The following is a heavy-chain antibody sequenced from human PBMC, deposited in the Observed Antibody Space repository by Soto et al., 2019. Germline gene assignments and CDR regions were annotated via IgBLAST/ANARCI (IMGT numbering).Heavy chain of an antibody. J-gene: IGHJ6*02. D-gene: IGHD2-2*01. CDR2: IIPILGIA. V-gene: IGHV1-69*02. CDR3: ARAYCSSTSCYLNYYYYGMDV. Sequence: QVQLVQSGAEVKKPGSSVKVSCKASGGTFSSYTISWVRQAPGQGLEWMGRIIPILGIANYAQKFQGRVTITADKSTSTAYMELSSLRSEDTAVYYCARAYCSSTSCYLNYYYYGMDVWDQGTTVTVSS. CDR1: GGTFSSYT.